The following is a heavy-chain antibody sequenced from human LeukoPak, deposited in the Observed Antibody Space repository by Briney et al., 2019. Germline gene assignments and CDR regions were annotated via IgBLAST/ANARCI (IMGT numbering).Heavy chain of an antibody. CDR1: GFTFSSYW. CDR3: ARETVFGVVIPTYYFDY. D-gene: IGHD3-3*01. Sequence: AGGSLRLSCAASGFTFSSYWMSWVRQTPGKGLEWVANIKKDGSEQYYVDSVKGRFTISRDNAKSSLYLQMNSLRAEDTAVYYCARETVFGVVIPTYYFDYWGQGTLVTVSS. V-gene: IGHV3-7*01. J-gene: IGHJ4*02. CDR2: IKKDGSEQ.